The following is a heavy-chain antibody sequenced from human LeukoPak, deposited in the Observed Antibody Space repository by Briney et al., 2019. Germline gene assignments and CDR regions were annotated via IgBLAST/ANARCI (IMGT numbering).Heavy chain of an antibody. J-gene: IGHJ6*03. CDR2: ISSTSSVI. CDR3: ARDYCSGGSCDEPMDV. V-gene: IGHV3-48*01. CDR1: GFTFSSYS. D-gene: IGHD2-15*01. Sequence: GGSLRLSRAASGFTFSSYSMNWVRQGPGKGLEWVSYISSTSSVIYYADSVKGRFTISRDNAKNSLYLQMNSLRAEDTAVYYCARDYCSGGSCDEPMDVWGKGTTVTVSS.